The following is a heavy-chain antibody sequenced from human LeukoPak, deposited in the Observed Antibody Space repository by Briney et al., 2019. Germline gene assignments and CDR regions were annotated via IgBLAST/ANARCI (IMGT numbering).Heavy chain of an antibody. V-gene: IGHV1-18*01. J-gene: IGHJ4*02. CDR2: ITTDNGNT. CDR3: ARGRGSTSRY. Sequence: ASVKVSCKASSYTFSNYGITWVRRAPGQGLEWMGWITTDNGNTNYAQNLQGRVTMTTDTSTSTAYMELRSLRSDDTAVYYCARGRGSTSRYWGQGTLVTVSS. CDR1: SYTFSNYG. D-gene: IGHD5-12*01.